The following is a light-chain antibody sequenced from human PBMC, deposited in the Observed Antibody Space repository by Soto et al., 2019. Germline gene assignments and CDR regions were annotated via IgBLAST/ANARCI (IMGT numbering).Light chain of an antibody. CDR1: QSISNY. Sequence: DIEMTQSPSSLSASLGDRVTMTCRASQSISNYLNWYQHKPGKAPKLLIYAASSLQSGVPTRFSGSGSGTDFTLTISSLQPEDFATYYCQQSYHTPLTFGGGTKVEIK. CDR2: AAS. J-gene: IGKJ4*01. CDR3: QQSYHTPLT. V-gene: IGKV1-39*01.